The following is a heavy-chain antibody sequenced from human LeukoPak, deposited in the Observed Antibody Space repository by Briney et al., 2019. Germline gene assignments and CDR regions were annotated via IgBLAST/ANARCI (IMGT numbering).Heavy chain of an antibody. CDR1: GGSITSYY. CDR3: ARVGTYYDILTGYYPPNNWFGP. D-gene: IGHD3-9*01. Sequence: SETLSLTCTVSGGSITSYYWSWIRQPPGKGLEWIGYIYYSGSTNYNPSLKSRVTISVDTSKNQFSLKLSSVTAADTAVYYCARVGTYYDILTGYYPPNNWFGPWGQGTLVTVSS. CDR2: IYYSGST. J-gene: IGHJ5*02. V-gene: IGHV4-59*01.